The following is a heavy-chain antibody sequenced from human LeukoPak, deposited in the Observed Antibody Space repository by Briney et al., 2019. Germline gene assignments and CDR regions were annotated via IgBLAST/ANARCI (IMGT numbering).Heavy chain of an antibody. D-gene: IGHD4-17*01. J-gene: IGHJ3*02. CDR3: AKDATAEDGDYIVGDAFDI. V-gene: IGHV3-9*03. CDR1: GFTFDDYA. CDR2: ISWNSGSI. Sequence: PGKSLRPSCAASGFTFDDYAMHWVRQAPGKGLEWVSGISWNSGSIGYADSVNGRFTISRDNAKKSLYLHMSSLRAEDMALYYCAKDATAEDGDYIVGDAFDIWGQGTMVIVSS.